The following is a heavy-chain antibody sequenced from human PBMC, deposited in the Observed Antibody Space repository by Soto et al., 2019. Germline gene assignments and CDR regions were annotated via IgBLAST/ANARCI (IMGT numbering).Heavy chain of an antibody. CDR1: GGSFSGYY. CDR3: AREYGDSGVIDY. V-gene: IGHV4-34*01. Sequence: QVQLQQWGAGLLKPSETLSLTCAVYGGSFSGYYWSWIRQPPGKGLEWIGEIKHSGSTNYNPSLKSRVTISLDPSKNQFSLKLSSVTAADTAVYYCAREYGDSGVIDYWGQGTLVTVSS. J-gene: IGHJ4*02. D-gene: IGHD4-17*01. CDR2: IKHSGST.